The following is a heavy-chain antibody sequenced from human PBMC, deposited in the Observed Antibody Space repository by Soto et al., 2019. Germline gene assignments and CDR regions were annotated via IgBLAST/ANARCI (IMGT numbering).Heavy chain of an antibody. J-gene: IGHJ4*02. D-gene: IGHD4-4*01. Sequence: QVHLVESGGGVVQPGRSLRLSCAASGFIFTSYGMHWVRQAPGKGLEWVAVISYDGVDESYADSVKGRFTISRDKSKNMVYLQMNNLRTEDTAIYYCARDKREMSTVPPDYWGQGTLVTVSS. CDR3: ARDKREMSTVPPDY. CDR1: GFIFTSYG. CDR2: ISYDGVDE. V-gene: IGHV3-30*03.